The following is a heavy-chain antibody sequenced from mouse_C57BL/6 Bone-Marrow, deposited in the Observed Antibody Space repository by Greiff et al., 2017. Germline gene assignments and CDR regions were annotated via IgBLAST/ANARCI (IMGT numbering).Heavy chain of an antibody. CDR2: IYPGNSDT. J-gene: IGHJ4*01. CDR3: TREGYYSNYRAMDD. CDR1: GYTFTSYW. Sequence: EVQLQQSGTVLARPGASVKMSCKTSGYTFTSYWMHWVKQRPGQGLEWIGAIYPGNSDTSYNQKFKGKAKLTAVTSASTAYMELSSLTNEDSAVYYCTREGYYSNYRAMDDWGQGTSVTVSS. D-gene: IGHD2-5*01. V-gene: IGHV1-5*01.